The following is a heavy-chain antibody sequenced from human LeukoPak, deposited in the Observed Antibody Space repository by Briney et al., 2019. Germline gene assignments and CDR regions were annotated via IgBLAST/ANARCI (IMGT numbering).Heavy chain of an antibody. CDR1: GFPFNRFA. J-gene: IGHJ4*02. V-gene: IGHV3-23*01. CDR3: AKEGITGADS. CDR2: ISGGGDA. Sequence: PGGSLRLSCTASGFPFNRFAVSWVRQAPGQGLAWVSAISGGGDAHYADSVKGRCTISRDNSKNPLFLHMNNLTADDTALYYCAKEGITGADSWGQGTLVSVSS.